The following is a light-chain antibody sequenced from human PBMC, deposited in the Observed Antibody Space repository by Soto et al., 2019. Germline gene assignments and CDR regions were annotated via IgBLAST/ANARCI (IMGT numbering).Light chain of an antibody. V-gene: IGKV1-13*02. Sequence: AIQLTQSPSSLSASVGDRVTITCRASQGISSALAWYQQKPGKAPKLLIYDASSLESGVPSRFSGSGSGTDYTLTISSLQPEDFATYYCQQFNSYPRTFGQGTRLEIK. J-gene: IGKJ5*01. CDR1: QGISSA. CDR3: QQFNSYPRT. CDR2: DAS.